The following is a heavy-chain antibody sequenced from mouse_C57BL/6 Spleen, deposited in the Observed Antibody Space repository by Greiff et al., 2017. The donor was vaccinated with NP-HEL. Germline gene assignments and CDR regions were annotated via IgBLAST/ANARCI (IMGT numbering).Heavy chain of an antibody. CDR2: INPNNGGT. CDR1: GYTFTDYN. Sequence: EVQLQQSGPELVKPGASVKMSCKASGYTFTDYNMHWVKQSHGKSLEWIGYINPNNGGTSYNQKFKGKATLTVYKSSSTAYMELRSLTSEESAVYYCARFEKIYYGLDYWGQGTTLTVSS. V-gene: IGHV1-22*01. CDR3: ARFEKIYYGLDY. D-gene: IGHD2-1*01. J-gene: IGHJ2*01.